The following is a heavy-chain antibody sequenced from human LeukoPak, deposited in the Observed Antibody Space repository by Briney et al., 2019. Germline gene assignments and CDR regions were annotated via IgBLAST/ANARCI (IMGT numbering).Heavy chain of an antibody. CDR3: AKDGIVGATTYYYYGMDV. CDR2: ISGSGGST. J-gene: IGHJ6*02. D-gene: IGHD1-26*01. Sequence: GGSLRLSCAASGFTFSSYAMSWVRQAPGKGLEWVSAISGSGGSTYYADSVKGRFTISRDNSKNTLYLQMNSLRAEDTAVYYCAKDGIVGATTYYYYGMDVRGQGTTVTVSS. V-gene: IGHV3-23*01. CDR1: GFTFSSYA.